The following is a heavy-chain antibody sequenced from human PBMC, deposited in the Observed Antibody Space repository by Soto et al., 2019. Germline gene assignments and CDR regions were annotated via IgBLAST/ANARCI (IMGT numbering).Heavy chain of an antibody. V-gene: IGHV3-74*01. CDR3: TRGGNYYFDY. CDR2: INGDGGTI. CDR1: GFTFSTSW. Sequence: EVQLVEAGGGLVQPGGSLRLSCAASGFTFSTSWIHWVRQAPGKGLVWVSRINGDGGTINYADSVKGRFTISRDNAKNTVYLQMNSLSADDTAVYYCTRGGNYYFDYWAQGTLVTVSS. D-gene: IGHD1-7*01. J-gene: IGHJ4*02.